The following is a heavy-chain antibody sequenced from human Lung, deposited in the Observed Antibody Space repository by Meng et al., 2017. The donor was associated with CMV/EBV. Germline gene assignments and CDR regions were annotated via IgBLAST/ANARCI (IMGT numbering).Heavy chain of an antibody. CDR3: ARDNNCGPDY. CDR2: IHPHRGDT. V-gene: IGHV1-2*02. D-gene: IGHD1-1*01. J-gene: IGHJ4*02. CDR1: GYTFTAHY. Sequence: ASXXVSCKASGYTFTAHYFHWVRQAPGQGLEWMGWIHPHRGDTNYAQQFQGRVTLTRDTSINTGYMELTRLTSDDTAVYYCARDNNCGPDYWGQGTLVTVSS.